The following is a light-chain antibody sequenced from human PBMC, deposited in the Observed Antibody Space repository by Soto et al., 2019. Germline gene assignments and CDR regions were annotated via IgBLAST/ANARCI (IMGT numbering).Light chain of an antibody. CDR1: NSNIGSNT. V-gene: IGLV1-44*01. J-gene: IGLJ2*01. CDR3: AAWDASLNGPV. CDR2: SNN. Sequence: QAVVTQPPSASGTPGQRVTISCSGSNSNIGSNTVNWYQQLPGTAPKLLIYSNNQRPSGVPGRFSGSKSGTSASLAISGLQSDDESHDYCAAWDASLNGPVFGGGTKLTVL.